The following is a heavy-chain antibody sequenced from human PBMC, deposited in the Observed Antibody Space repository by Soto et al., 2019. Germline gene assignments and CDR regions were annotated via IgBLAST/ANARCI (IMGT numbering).Heavy chain of an antibody. J-gene: IGHJ4*02. CDR1: GFTFSSYA. CDR2: ISYDGSNK. D-gene: IGHD6-6*01. CDR3: AREAAARRSSNYFDY. V-gene: IGHV3-30-3*01. Sequence: GGSLRLSCAASGFTFSSYAMHWVRQAPGKGLEWVAVISYDGSNKYYADSVKGRFTISRDNSKNTLYLQMNSLRAEDTAVYYCAREAAARRSSNYFDYWGQGTLVTVAS.